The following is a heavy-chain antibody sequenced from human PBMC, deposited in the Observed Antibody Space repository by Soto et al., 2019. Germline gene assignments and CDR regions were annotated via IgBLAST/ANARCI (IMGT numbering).Heavy chain of an antibody. CDR1: GYSLTDNG. Sequence: QAYLEQSGPEVKKPGASVKVSCKASGYSLTDNGITWVRQASGQGLEYVGWISPDSGKTDYAQKFQGRVTMTRDTSINTVYMELSSLRSDDTAVYYCARVYGYYYYYMDVWGKGTTVTVSS. V-gene: IGHV1-8*01. J-gene: IGHJ6*03. D-gene: IGHD2-8*01. CDR2: ISPDSGKT. CDR3: ARVYGYYYYYMDV.